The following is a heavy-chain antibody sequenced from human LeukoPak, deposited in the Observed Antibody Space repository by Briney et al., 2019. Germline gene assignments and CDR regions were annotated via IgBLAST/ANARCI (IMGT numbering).Heavy chain of an antibody. CDR1: GGSISSSSYY. CDR2: IYYSGRT. CDR3: ARSDRVLRYVDWLPPGDI. J-gene: IGHJ3*02. V-gene: IGHV4-39*01. Sequence: KPSETLSLTCTVSGGSISSSSYYWGWIRQPPGKGLEWIGSIYYSGRTYSNPSLKSRVTISVDTSKNQFSLKLSSVTAAETAVYYSARSDRVLRYVDWLPPGDIWGQGTMVTVSS. D-gene: IGHD3-9*01.